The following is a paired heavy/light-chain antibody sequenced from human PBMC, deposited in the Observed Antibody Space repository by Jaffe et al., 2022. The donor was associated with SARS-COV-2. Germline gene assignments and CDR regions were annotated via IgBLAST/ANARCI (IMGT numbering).Light chain of an antibody. CDR3: NSRDSSGNLYV. Sequence: SSEVTQDPAVSVALGQTVRITCQGDSLRTYSASWYQQKPGQAPTLVMYEKDNRPSGIPDRFSASTSGNTASLTITGAQAEDEADYYCNSRDSSGNLYVFGTGTKVTVL. J-gene: IGLJ1*01. V-gene: IGLV3-19*01. CDR2: EKD. CDR1: SLRTYS.
Heavy chain of an antibody. V-gene: IGHV3-21*01. CDR1: GFTFSTYS. Sequence: EVQLVESGGGQVKPGGSLRLSCAASGFTFSTYSMNWVRQAPGKGLEWVSSIRSSSKFVYYADSVKGRFTISRDNAKNSLYLQMSSLRAEDTAVYYCARDGKKDVLTGYFPVRREKFIDYWGQGTLVTVSS. CDR2: IRSSSKFV. D-gene: IGHD3-9*01. CDR3: ARDGKKDVLTGYFPVRREKFIDY. J-gene: IGHJ4*02.